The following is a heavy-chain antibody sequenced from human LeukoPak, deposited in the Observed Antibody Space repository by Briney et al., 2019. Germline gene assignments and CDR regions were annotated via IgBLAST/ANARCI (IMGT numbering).Heavy chain of an antibody. CDR2: ISGSGGST. J-gene: IGHJ4*02. CDR1: GFTFSSYA. V-gene: IGHV3-23*01. CDR3: AKYVVVVAATHYFDY. Sequence: SGGSLRLSCAASGFTFSSYAMSWVRQAPGKGLEWVSAISGSGGSTYYADSVKGRFTISRDNSKNTLYLQMNSLRAEDTAVYYCAKYVVVVAATHYFDYWGQGTLVTVSS. D-gene: IGHD2-15*01.